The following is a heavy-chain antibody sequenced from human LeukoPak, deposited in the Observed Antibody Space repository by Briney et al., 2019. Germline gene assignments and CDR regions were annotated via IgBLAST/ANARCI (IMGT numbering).Heavy chain of an antibody. D-gene: IGHD3-22*01. J-gene: IGHJ3*02. CDR3: ARVTMISPEGAFDI. CDR2: IDSSGST. Sequence: SETLSLTCTVSGGSISSCCYYLSWIRQPAGKGLEWIEHIDSSGSTNSNPSLKSRVTISVDKSKNQISLTLSAVTAADTAVEYCARVTMISPEGAFDIWGQGTMVLVSS. V-gene: IGHV4-61*09. CDR1: GGSISSCCYY.